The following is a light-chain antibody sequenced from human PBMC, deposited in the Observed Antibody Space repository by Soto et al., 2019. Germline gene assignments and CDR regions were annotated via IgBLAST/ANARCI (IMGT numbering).Light chain of an antibody. V-gene: IGLV2-8*01. CDR1: SSDVGAYKY. CDR3: TSYVGSNIWV. Sequence: QSALTQPPSASGSPGQSVTISCTGTSSDVGAYKYVSWYQQYPGKAPRLMIYEVSKRPSGVHDRFYGSKSGNTASLTVSGLQAEDEDDYSCTSYVGSNIWVFGGGTKLTVL. CDR2: EVS. J-gene: IGLJ3*02.